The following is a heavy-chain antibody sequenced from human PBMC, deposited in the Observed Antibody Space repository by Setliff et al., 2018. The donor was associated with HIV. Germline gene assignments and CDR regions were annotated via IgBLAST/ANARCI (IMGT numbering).Heavy chain of an antibody. J-gene: IGHJ6*02. CDR3: ARDRDWYGDPDTYGSYYGMDV. V-gene: IGHV1-18*01. CDR1: GYGFSSYG. CDR2: VSPYNGDT. Sequence: SVKVSCNASGYGFSSYGFSWVRQAPGEGLEWVGWVSPYNGDTNYAQKFQGRVTITPDTSTTTAYMELRSLRADDTAVYYCARDRDWYGDPDTYGSYYGMDVWGQGTTVTVSS. D-gene: IGHD4-17*01.